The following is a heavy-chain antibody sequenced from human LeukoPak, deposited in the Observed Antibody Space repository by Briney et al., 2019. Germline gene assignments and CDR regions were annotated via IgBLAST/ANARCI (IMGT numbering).Heavy chain of an antibody. V-gene: IGHV4-61*08. Sequence: RPSETLSLTCTVSGGSISSGDYYWSWIRQPPGKGLEWIGYIYYSGSTNYNPSLKSRVTISVDTSKNQFSLKLSSVTAADTAVYYCAGSWKHQVVGFDPWGQGTLVTVSS. CDR2: IYYSGST. CDR1: GGSISSGDYY. D-gene: IGHD1-1*01. CDR3: AGSWKHQVVGFDP. J-gene: IGHJ5*02.